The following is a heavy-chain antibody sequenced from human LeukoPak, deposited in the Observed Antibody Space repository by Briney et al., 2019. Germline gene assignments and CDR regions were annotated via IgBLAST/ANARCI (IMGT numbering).Heavy chain of an antibody. Sequence: PSETLSLTCAVYGGSFSGYYWSWIRQPPGKGLEWIGEINHSGSTNYNPSLKSRVTISVDTSKNQLSLKLSSVTAADTAVYYCARDNYDILTGYRPYNWFDPWGQGTLVTVSS. CDR2: INHSGST. J-gene: IGHJ5*02. D-gene: IGHD3-9*01. CDR1: GGSFSGYY. V-gene: IGHV4-34*01. CDR3: ARDNYDILTGYRPYNWFDP.